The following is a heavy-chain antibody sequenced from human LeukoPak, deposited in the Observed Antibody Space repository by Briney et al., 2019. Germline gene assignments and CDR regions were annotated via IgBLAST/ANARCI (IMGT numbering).Heavy chain of an antibody. Sequence: GGSLRLSCAASGFTFDDYAMHWVRRAPGKGLEGVSGISWNGGSIAYADSVKGRFTISRDNAKNSLYLQMNSLRAEDMALYYCAKDMVYQLLVGDAFDIWGQGTMVTVSS. CDR2: ISWNGGSI. D-gene: IGHD2-2*01. CDR3: AKDMVYQLLVGDAFDI. V-gene: IGHV3-9*03. J-gene: IGHJ3*02. CDR1: GFTFDDYA.